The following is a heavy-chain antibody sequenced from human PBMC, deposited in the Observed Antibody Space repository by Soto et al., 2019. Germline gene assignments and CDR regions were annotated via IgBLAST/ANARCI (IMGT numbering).Heavy chain of an antibody. CDR2: ISYDGSNK. J-gene: IGHJ6*02. CDR3: AKTTKLLWYGMDV. Sequence: VQLVESGGGVVQPGRSLRLSCAASGFTFSSYGMHWVRQAPGKGLEWVAVISYDGSNKYYADSVKGRFTISRDNSKNTLYLQMNSLRAEDTAVYYCAKTTKLLWYGMDVWGQGTTVTVSS. V-gene: IGHV3-30*18. D-gene: IGHD2-2*01. CDR1: GFTFSSYG.